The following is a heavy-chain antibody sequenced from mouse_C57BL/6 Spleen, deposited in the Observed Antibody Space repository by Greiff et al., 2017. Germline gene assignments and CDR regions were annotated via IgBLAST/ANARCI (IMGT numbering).Heavy chain of an antibody. CDR2: IFPGSGST. V-gene: IGHV1-75*01. J-gene: IGHJ4*01. Sequence: VQLQQSGPELVKPGASVKISCKASGYTFTDYYINWVKQRPGQGLEWIGWIFPGSGSTYYNEKFKGQATLTVDKSSSTAYMQLSSLTSEDSAVYDCARGDYGKDYWGQGTSVTVSA. CDR3: ARGDYGKDY. CDR1: GYTFTDYY.